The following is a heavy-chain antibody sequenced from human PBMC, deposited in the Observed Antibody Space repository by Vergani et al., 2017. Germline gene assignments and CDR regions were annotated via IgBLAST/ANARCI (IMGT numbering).Heavy chain of an antibody. J-gene: IGHJ6*03. Sequence: QVHLQEAGPGLVKPAETQSLTSTVSGDSMNNYYWNWIRQTPGKGLEWIGYIYLGGTTTYNPSLESRVSLSADTSKNQFSLQLTSVTAADTAVYYCARGPSVVQGHYIYYYSYFMDVWGKGTTVTVSS. CDR1: GDSMNNYY. CDR2: IYLGGTT. D-gene: IGHD2-15*01. CDR3: ARGPSVVQGHYIYYYSYFMDV. V-gene: IGHV4-59*01.